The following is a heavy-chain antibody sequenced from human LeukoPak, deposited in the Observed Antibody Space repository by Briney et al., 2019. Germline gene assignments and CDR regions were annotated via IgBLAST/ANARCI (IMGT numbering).Heavy chain of an antibody. J-gene: IGHJ3*02. Sequence: GGSLRLSCAASGLTFSSYSINWVRQAPGKGLEWVSSISSGSTYMYYADSVKGRFTISRDNAKNSMYLQMNSLRVEDTAVYYCGRVGGRSKAAKGDAFDIWGQGTMVTVSS. CDR3: GRVGGRSKAAKGDAFDI. D-gene: IGHD6-6*01. V-gene: IGHV3-21*01. CDR2: ISSGSTYM. CDR1: GLTFSSYS.